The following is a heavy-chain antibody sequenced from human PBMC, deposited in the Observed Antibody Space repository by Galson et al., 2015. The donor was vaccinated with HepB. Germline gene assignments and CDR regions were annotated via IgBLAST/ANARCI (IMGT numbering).Heavy chain of an antibody. CDR1: GDSFGYYY. CDR2: IYYSGAT. CDR3: ARGQTPYCSSISCFSWFDS. D-gene: IGHD2-2*01. J-gene: IGHJ5*01. V-gene: IGHV4-59*01. Sequence: SETLSLTCNVSGDSFGYYYWTWIRQPPGKGLEWIGFIYYSGATNHNPSLKNRVTISLDTSKNRFSLELSSVTAEDTAVYYCARGQTPYCSSISCFSWFDSWGPGTLVTVSS.